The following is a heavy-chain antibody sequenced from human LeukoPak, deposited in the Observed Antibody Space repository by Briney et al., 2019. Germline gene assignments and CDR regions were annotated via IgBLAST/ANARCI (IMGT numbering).Heavy chain of an antibody. Sequence: SETLSLTCVVYGGSFSGYYRTWIRQPPGKGLEWIGEIHYSGATSYKPSLKSRVTISGDTSKNQVSLNLRSVTAADTAVYYCARGRLDGYYFDYWGQGALATVSS. D-gene: IGHD1-1*01. CDR2: IHYSGAT. CDR1: GGSFSGYY. J-gene: IGHJ4*02. CDR3: ARGRLDGYYFDY. V-gene: IGHV4-34*01.